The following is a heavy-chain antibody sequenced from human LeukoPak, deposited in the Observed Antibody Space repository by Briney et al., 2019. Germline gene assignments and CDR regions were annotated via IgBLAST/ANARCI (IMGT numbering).Heavy chain of an antibody. V-gene: IGHV3-23*01. Sequence: PGGSLRLSRAASGFTFSNYSMTWVRQAPGKGLEWVSSISGSDTSTYYADSVKGRFTISRDNSKNTLELQMDSLRAEDTAVYYCTRARSASSSSCYNYWGQGILVTVSS. CDR1: GFTFSNYS. J-gene: IGHJ4*02. D-gene: IGHD2-2*02. CDR3: TRARSASSSSCYNY. CDR2: ISGSDTST.